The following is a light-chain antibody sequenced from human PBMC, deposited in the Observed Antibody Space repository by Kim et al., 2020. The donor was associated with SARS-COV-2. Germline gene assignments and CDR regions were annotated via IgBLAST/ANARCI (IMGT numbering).Light chain of an antibody. V-gene: IGLV2-11*03. CDR2: DVA. J-gene: IGLJ1*01. CDR3: CSYTGSYSSYV. CDR1: SSDVGSSNY. Sequence: QSVTISCTGTSSDVGSSNYVSWYQQHPGQAPKLMIYDVAKRPSGVPNRVSGSKSGNTASLTISGLQAEDEADYFCCSYTGSYSSYVFGTGTKVTVL.